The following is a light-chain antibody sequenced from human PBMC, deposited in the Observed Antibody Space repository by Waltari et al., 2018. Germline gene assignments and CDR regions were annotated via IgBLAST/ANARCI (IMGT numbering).Light chain of an antibody. J-gene: IGKJ1*01. CDR1: QSVSRT. V-gene: IGKV3-20*01. Sequence: EIVLTQSPGTLSLPPGARATLSCRASQSVSRTLAWYQQKHGQAPRLLIFGASNRATGIPDRFSGSGSGTDFSLIITRLEPEDSAMYYCQHYVRLPATFGQGTKVEIK. CDR2: GAS. CDR3: QHYVRLPAT.